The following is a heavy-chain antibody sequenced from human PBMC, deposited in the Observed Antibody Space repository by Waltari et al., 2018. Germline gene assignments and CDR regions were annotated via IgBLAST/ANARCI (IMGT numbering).Heavy chain of an antibody. CDR1: GGSIYTTSYY. Sequence: QLHLQESGAGLLTPSETLSLTCTVSGGSIYTTSYYWGWIRRPPGKGLEWIGTIDYSGRAHYNPVLKSRVTRSIDTSKNQFSLEMRSVTAADTSIYYCARRNRVMDAFDIWGQGTMVTVSA. CDR3: ARRNRVMDAFDI. J-gene: IGHJ3*02. V-gene: IGHV4-39*01. D-gene: IGHD2-21*01. CDR2: IDYSGRA.